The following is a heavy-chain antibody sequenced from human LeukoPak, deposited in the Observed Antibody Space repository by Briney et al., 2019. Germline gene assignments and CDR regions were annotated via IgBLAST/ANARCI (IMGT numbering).Heavy chain of an antibody. V-gene: IGHV4-30-4*08. CDR1: GGSISSGDYY. D-gene: IGHD3-22*01. Sequence: SETLSLTCTVSGGSISSGDYYWSWIRQPPGKGLEWIGYIYYSGSTYYNPSLKSRVTISVDTSKNQFSLKLSSVTAADTAVYYCARGVHYYDSSAFDIWGQGTLVTVSS. CDR2: IYYSGST. CDR3: ARGVHYYDSSAFDI. J-gene: IGHJ4*02.